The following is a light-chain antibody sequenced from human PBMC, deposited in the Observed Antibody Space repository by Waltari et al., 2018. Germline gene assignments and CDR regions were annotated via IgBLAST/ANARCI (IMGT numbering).Light chain of an antibody. J-gene: IGKJ3*01. CDR2: AAS. V-gene: IGKV1-39*01. CDR1: QSISTY. CDR3: QQSYNAPRT. Sequence: DTQMTQSPSSLSASLGYSVTITCRSSQSISTYLNWYQQKPWKAPNLMIYAASTLQSGVPSRFSGSGSETDFSLTISSLQPEDFATFYCQQSYNAPRTFGLGTKVDIK.